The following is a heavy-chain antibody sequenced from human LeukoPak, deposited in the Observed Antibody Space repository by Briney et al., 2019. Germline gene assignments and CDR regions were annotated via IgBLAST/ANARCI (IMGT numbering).Heavy chain of an antibody. CDR3: ARGRGNSYV. V-gene: IGHV3-7*01. CDR2: IKQDGSEK. Sequence: GGSLRLSCAASGFTFSTYWMTWVRQAPGKGLEWVANIKQDGSEKHYVDSVKGRFTISRDNAKNSLYLQMNSLRAEDTAVYYCARGRGNSYVWGQGTMVSVSS. D-gene: IGHD5-18*01. CDR1: GFTFSTYW. J-gene: IGHJ3*01.